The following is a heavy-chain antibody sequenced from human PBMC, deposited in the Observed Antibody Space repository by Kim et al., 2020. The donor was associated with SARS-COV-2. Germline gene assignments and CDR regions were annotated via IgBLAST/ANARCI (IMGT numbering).Heavy chain of an antibody. CDR1: GGSISSGGYY. J-gene: IGHJ4*02. CDR3: ARLGEYYYDSSGYYRDY. D-gene: IGHD3-22*01. Sequence: SETLSLTCTVSGGSISSGGYYWSWIRQHPGKGLEWIGYIYYSGSTYYNPSLKSRVTISVDTSKNQFSLKLSSVTAADTAVYYCARLGEYYYDSSGYYRDYWGQGTLVTVSS. V-gene: IGHV4-31*03. CDR2: IYYSGST.